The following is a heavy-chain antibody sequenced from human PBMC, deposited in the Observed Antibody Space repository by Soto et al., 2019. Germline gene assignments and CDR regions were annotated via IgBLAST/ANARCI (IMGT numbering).Heavy chain of an antibody. D-gene: IGHD3-3*01. V-gene: IGHV4-34*01. CDR2: INHSGST. CDR3: ARGFGEQLLKEVNYFDY. Sequence: PSETLSLTCAVYGGSFSGYYWSWIRQPPGKGLEWIGEINHSGSTNYNPSLKSRVTISVDTSKNQFSLKLSSVTAADTAVYYCARGFGEQLLKEVNYFDYWGQGTLVTVSS. CDR1: GGSFSGYY. J-gene: IGHJ4*02.